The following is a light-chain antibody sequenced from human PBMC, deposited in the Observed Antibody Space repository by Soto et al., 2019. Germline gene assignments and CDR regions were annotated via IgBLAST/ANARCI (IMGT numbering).Light chain of an antibody. CDR3: QHHYDNPLS. CDR1: QIIFSSSSNKNY. Sequence: IVMTQSPDSLAVSLGERATINCKSSQIIFSSSSNKNYLAWYQQKPGQPPKLLINWASTRESGVPDRISGSGSGADFTLTIDNLQAEDVGVYYCQHHYDNPLSFSGGTKVEI. CDR2: WAS. J-gene: IGKJ4*01. V-gene: IGKV4-1*01.